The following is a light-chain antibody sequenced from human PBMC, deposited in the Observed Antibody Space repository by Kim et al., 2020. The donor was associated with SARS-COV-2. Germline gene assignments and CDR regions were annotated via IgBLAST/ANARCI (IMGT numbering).Light chain of an antibody. V-gene: IGKV3-15*01. CDR3: QQYNNWPPMYT. CDR1: QSVSIN. Sequence: SPGERATLSCRASQSVSINLAWYQQKPGQAPRLLLYGASTRATGIPARFSGSGSGTEFTLTISSLQSEDFAVYYCQQYNNWPPMYTFGQGTKLEI. CDR2: GAS. J-gene: IGKJ2*01.